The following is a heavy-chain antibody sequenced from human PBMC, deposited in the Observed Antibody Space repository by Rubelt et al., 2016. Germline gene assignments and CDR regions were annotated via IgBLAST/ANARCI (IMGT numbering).Heavy chain of an antibody. D-gene: IGHD1-1*01. Sequence: PGGSLRLSCAASGFTFSTYGMTWVRQAPGKGLEWVSVIYGGGSTYYADSVKGRFTIPRDNAKNMLYLQMNGLRVEDTALYYCARRLATTGVFDMWGQGTMVTVSS. CDR2: IYGGGST. V-gene: IGHV3-66*01. CDR3: ARRLATTGVFDM. J-gene: IGHJ3*02. CDR1: GFTFSTYG.